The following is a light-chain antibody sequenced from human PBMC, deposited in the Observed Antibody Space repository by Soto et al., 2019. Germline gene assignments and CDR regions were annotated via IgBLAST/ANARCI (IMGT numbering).Light chain of an antibody. CDR3: QQYKNWPIT. CDR1: QSVSSN. Sequence: EIVMTQSPATLSVSPGERATLSCRASQSVSSNLAWYQQKPGQAPRLLIYGASTRATGIAARFSGSGSGTEFSLTISSLQSEDFAAYYCQQYKNWPITFGQGTRLEIK. CDR2: GAS. J-gene: IGKJ5*01. V-gene: IGKV3-15*01.